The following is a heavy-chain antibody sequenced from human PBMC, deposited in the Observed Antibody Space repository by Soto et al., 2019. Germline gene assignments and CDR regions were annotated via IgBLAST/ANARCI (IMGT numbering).Heavy chain of an antibody. Sequence: QVQLVQSGAEVKKPGASVKVSCKASGYTFTSYGISWVRQAPGQGLEWMGWISVYSGNTNYAQKVQGRVTMTTDTPTTTAYMELRSLRSDDTAVYYCARARFVDGYNLFDHWGQGTLVTVSS. D-gene: IGHD5-12*01. J-gene: IGHJ4*02. V-gene: IGHV1-18*01. CDR2: ISVYSGNT. CDR3: ARARFVDGYNLFDH. CDR1: GYTFTSYG.